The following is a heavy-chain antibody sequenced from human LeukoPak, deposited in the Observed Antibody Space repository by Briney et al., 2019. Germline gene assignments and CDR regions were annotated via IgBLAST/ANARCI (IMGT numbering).Heavy chain of an antibody. J-gene: IGHJ4*02. D-gene: IGHD5-24*01. CDR2: IDCDEGTA. Sequence: ASVSLSCTASGYIFINNNIHWVRHHHGQGLEWKGMIDCDEGTASYAQKFAVRGTITRDTSTSTVYLDLTGLKPNDTAVYSCTGADNQDFDSWGQGTLGTVSS. CDR3: TGADNQDFDS. CDR1: GYIFINNN. V-gene: IGHV1-46*01.